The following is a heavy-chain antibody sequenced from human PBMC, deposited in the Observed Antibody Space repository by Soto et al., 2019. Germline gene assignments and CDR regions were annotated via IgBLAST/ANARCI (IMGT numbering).Heavy chain of an antibody. CDR3: ARDGYSGYSGYYYGMDV. Sequence: ASVKVSFKASGYTFTGYYMHWVRQAPGQGLEWMGWINPNSGGTNYAQKFQGRVTMARDTSISTAYMELSRLRSDDTAVYYCARDGYSGYSGYYYGMDVWGQGTTVTVSS. J-gene: IGHJ6*02. CDR2: INPNSGGT. CDR1: GYTFTGYY. D-gene: IGHD5-12*01. V-gene: IGHV1-2*02.